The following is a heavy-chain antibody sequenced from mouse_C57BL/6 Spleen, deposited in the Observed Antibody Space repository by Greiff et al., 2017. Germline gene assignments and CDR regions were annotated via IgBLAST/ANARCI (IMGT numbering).Heavy chain of an antibody. V-gene: IGHV1-82*01. Sequence: VQLQQSGPELVKPGASVKISCKASGYAFSSSWMNWVQQMPGKGLEWIGRIYPGDGDTNYNGKFKGKATLTADKSSSTAYMQLSSLTSEDSAVYFCARPLYYYGSSSYWYFDVWGTGTTVTVSS. CDR1: GYAFSSSW. CDR3: ARPLYYYGSSSYWYFDV. J-gene: IGHJ1*03. D-gene: IGHD1-1*01. CDR2: IYPGDGDT.